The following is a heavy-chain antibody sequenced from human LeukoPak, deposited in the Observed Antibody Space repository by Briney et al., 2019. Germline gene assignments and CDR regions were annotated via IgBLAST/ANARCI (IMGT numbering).Heavy chain of an antibody. CDR2: LPYDGSYN. V-gene: IGHV3-30*02. CDR1: GVSLSSYG. D-gene: IGHD5-12*01. J-gene: IGHJ5*02. Sequence: PGGSLRLSCLVSGVSLSSYGMHWVRQAPGKGLEWLAWLPYDGSYNLTAASLKGRFAISRDNAKNSVYLQMNSLRPEDTAVYYCSRDRLGGLDLWGQGTLVTVSS. CDR3: SRDRLGGLDL.